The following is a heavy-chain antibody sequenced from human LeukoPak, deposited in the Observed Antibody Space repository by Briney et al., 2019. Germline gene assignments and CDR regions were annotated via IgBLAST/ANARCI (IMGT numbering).Heavy chain of an antibody. D-gene: IGHD3-10*01. V-gene: IGHV3-7*04. CDR2: ISPDESEK. CDR1: GFIFSSSW. J-gene: IGHJ4*02. Sequence: GGSLRLSCAASGFIFSSSWMGWLRQAPGKGLEWVANISPDESEKYYVDSVKGRFSISRDNADNSLFLQMNSLRTEDAAVYYCVRGGGLLDYWGQGTLVTVSS. CDR3: VRGGGLLDY.